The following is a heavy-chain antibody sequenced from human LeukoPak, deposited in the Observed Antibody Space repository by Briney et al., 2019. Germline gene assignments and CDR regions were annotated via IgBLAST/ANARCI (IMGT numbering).Heavy chain of an antibody. Sequence: GGSLRLSCAASGFTFSNYAMNWVRPAPGKGLEWVSSISGGAGSASYADSVKGRFTMSRDNSKNTLYLQMNSLRAEDTAVYYCAKDGGYGSGNYYPDYWGQGTLVTVSS. J-gene: IGHJ4*02. CDR2: ISGGAGSA. D-gene: IGHD3-10*01. CDR1: GFTFSNYA. V-gene: IGHV3-23*01. CDR3: AKDGGYGSGNYYPDY.